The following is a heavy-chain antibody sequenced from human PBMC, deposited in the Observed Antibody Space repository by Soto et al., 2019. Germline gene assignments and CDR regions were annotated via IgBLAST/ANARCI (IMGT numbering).Heavy chain of an antibody. V-gene: IGHV4-31*03. Sequence: SETLSLTCTVSGGSISSGGYYWSWIRQHPGKGLEWIGYIYYSGSTYYNPSLKSRVTISVDTSKNQFSLKLSSVTAADTAVYYCARESGYCSGGSCYSVYNWFDPWGQGTLVTVSS. D-gene: IGHD2-15*01. J-gene: IGHJ5*02. CDR2: IYYSGST. CDR3: ARESGYCSGGSCYSVYNWFDP. CDR1: GGSISSGGYY.